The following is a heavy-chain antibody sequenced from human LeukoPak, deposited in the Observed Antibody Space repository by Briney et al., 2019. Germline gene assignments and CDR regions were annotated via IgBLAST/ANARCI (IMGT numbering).Heavy chain of an antibody. CDR1: GGSISSGSDY. V-gene: IGHV4-61*09. CDR2: IYTSGST. J-gene: IGHJ4*02. D-gene: IGHD3-22*01. Sequence: PSESLSLTCTVSGGSISSGSDYWTWVRQPAGKGLEWIGHIYTSGSTNYNPSLKSRVTISGDTSKNQFSLELFSVTAADTAVYYCARGLTYYDAFDYWGQGTLVTVSS. CDR3: ARGLTYYDAFDY.